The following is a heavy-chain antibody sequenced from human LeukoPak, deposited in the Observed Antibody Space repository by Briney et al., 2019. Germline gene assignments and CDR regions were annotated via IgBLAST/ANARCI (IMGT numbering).Heavy chain of an antibody. J-gene: IGHJ4*02. V-gene: IGHV3-23*01. CDR2: INDRGGYI. D-gene: IGHD6-19*01. CDR3: VRERDRGIEVADDFDY. Sequence: GGSLRLSCEASGFTFSMYNMAWVRQAPGKGLEWVSVINDRGGYIQDADSVKGRFTISRDNSQNTLFLQMNSLRDEDTAVYYCVRERDRGIEVADDFDYWGQGTLVTVSS. CDR1: GFTFSMYN.